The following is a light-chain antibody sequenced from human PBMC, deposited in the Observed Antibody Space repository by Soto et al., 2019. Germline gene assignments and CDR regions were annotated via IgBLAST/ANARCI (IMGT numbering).Light chain of an antibody. CDR2: DVS. CDR1: SSDVGGYNY. J-gene: IGLJ2*01. Sequence: QSALTQPASVAGSPGQSITISCTGTSSDVGGYNYVSWYQQHPGKAPKLMIYDVSNRPSGVSNRFSGSKSGNTASLTISGLQAEDEADYYGSSYTSSSTVHVVFGGGTKLTVL. CDR3: SSYTSSSTVHVV. V-gene: IGLV2-14*01.